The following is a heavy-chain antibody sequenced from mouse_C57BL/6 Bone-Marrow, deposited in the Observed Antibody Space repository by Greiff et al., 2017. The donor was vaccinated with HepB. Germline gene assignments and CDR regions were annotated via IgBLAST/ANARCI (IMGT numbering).Heavy chain of an antibody. Sequence: VQLQQSGPELVKPGASVKIPCKASGYTFTDYNMDWVKQSHGKSLEWIGDINPNNGGTIYNQKFKGKATLTVDKSSSTAYMELRSLTSEDTAVYYCARGDYWFAYWGQGTLVTVS. J-gene: IGHJ3*01. CDR2: INPNNGGT. D-gene: IGHD2-4*01. V-gene: IGHV1-18*01. CDR3: ARGDYWFAY. CDR1: GYTFTDYN.